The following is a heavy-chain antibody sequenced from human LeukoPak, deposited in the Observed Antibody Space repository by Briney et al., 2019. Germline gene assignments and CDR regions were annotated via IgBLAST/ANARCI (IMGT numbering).Heavy chain of an antibody. CDR1: GYTFTSYA. CDR2: INTNTGNP. V-gene: IGHV7-4-1*02. D-gene: IGHD6-19*01. CDR3: ARVCSSGWYFSCFDY. Sequence: ASVKVSCKASGYTFTSYAMNWVRQAPGQGLEWMGWINTNTGNPTYAQGFTGRSVFSLDTSVSTAYLQISSLKAEDTAVYYCARVCSSGWYFSCFDYWGQGTLVTVSS. J-gene: IGHJ4*02.